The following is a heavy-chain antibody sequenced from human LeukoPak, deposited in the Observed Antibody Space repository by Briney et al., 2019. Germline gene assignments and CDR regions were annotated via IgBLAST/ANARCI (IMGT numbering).Heavy chain of an antibody. V-gene: IGHV4-39*07. CDR3: ARDNGGNSFDS. Sequence: SETLSLTCTVSGGSISNINYYWGWIRQPPGTGLEWIGSIYYSGTPYYNPSLKSRVTISVDTSKNQFSLKLSSVTAADTAVYYCARDNGGNSFDSWGQGTLVTVSS. CDR1: GGSISNINYY. CDR2: IYYSGTP. D-gene: IGHD4-23*01. J-gene: IGHJ4*02.